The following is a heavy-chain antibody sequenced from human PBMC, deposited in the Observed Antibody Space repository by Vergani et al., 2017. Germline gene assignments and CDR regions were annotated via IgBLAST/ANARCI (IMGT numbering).Heavy chain of an antibody. CDR1: GFTFSSYA. Sequence: EVQLVESGGGLVQPGGSLRLSCAASGFTFSSYAMSWVRQAPGKGLEWVSAISGSGGSTYYADSVKGRFTISRDNSKNTLYLQMNSLRAEDTAVYYCAKDRGAWFGEFKYWYFDLWGRGTLVTVSS. D-gene: IGHD3-10*01. J-gene: IGHJ2*01. CDR3: AKDRGAWFGEFKYWYFDL. V-gene: IGHV3-23*04. CDR2: ISGSGGST.